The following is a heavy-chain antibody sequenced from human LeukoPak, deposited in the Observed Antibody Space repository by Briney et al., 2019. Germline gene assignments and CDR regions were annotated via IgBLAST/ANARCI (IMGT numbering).Heavy chain of an antibody. CDR1: GFTFSSYS. J-gene: IGHJ4*02. V-gene: IGHV3-21*01. CDR3: AREYSSSTDFDY. D-gene: IGHD6-6*01. Sequence: GGSLRLSCAASGFTFSSYSMDWVRQAPGKGLEWVSSISSSSSYIYYADSVKGRFTISRDNAKNSLYLQMNSLRAEDSAVYYCAREYSSSTDFDYWGQGTLVTVSS. CDR2: ISSSSSYI.